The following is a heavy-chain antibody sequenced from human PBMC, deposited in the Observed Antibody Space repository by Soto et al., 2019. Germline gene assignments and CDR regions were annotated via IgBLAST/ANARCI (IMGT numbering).Heavy chain of an antibody. CDR2: IRSKVYGGTT. CDR1: GFAFGDHA. V-gene: IGHV3-49*04. Sequence: GGSLRLSCTASGFAFGDHAMSWVRQAPGKGLEWVGFIRSKVYGGTTEYAASVKGRFTISRDDSKSIAYLQMNSLKTEDTAVYYCTRDFFLGSVATGKKKDYCGQRTLVTVYS. D-gene: IGHD1-1*01. J-gene: IGHJ4*02. CDR3: TRDFFLGSVATGKKKDY.